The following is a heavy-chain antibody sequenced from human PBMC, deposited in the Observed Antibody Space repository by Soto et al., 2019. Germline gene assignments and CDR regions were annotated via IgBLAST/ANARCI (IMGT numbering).Heavy chain of an antibody. CDR2: ISAYNGNT. J-gene: IGHJ3*02. D-gene: IGHD3-10*01. CDR3: ARDFKVTYYYGLLYDAFDI. Sequence: ASVKVSCKASGYNFTSYGISWVRQAPGQGLEWMGWISAYNGNTNYAQKLQGRVTMTTDTSTSTAYMELRSLRSDDTAVYYCARDFKVTYYYGLLYDAFDIWGQVTILTVSS. CDR1: GYNFTSYG. V-gene: IGHV1-18*01.